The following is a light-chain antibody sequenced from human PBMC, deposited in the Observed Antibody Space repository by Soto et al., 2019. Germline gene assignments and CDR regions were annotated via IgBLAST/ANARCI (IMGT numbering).Light chain of an antibody. CDR3: QQYDNPHFT. V-gene: IGKV1-33*01. CDR2: DAS. J-gene: IGKJ3*01. Sequence: DIQMTQSPSSLSASVGDRVTITCQASQDISNYLNWYQQKPGKAPKLLIYDASNLETGVPSRFSGSGSGTDFTFTISSLQPEDIATYYCQQYDNPHFTFGPGTKVDIK. CDR1: QDISNY.